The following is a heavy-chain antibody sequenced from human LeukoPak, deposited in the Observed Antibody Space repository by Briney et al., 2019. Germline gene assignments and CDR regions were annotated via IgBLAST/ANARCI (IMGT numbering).Heavy chain of an antibody. Sequence: GGSLRLSCAASGFTFSSYSMNWVRQAPGKGLEWVSSISSSSRYIYYADSVKGRFTISRDNAKNSLYLQMNSLRAEDTAVYYCARRNGWIELAAFDIWGQGTMVTVSS. CDR2: ISSSSRYI. V-gene: IGHV3-21*01. D-gene: IGHD6-19*01. CDR1: GFTFSSYS. J-gene: IGHJ3*02. CDR3: ARRNGWIELAAFDI.